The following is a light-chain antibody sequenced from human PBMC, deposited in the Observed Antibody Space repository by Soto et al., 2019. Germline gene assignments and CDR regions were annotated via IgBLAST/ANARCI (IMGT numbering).Light chain of an antibody. CDR3: QQYYNWPRT. CDR1: QRVASN. J-gene: IGKJ1*01. V-gene: IGKV3D-15*01. Sequence: DILMTQSPATLALAPRGRATLSCRASQRVASNLAWYQQKPGQAPRLLTYGASTRATGIPARFSGSGSGTEFTLTISSLQPEDFAVYYCQQYYNWPRTFGQGTKVDIK. CDR2: GAS.